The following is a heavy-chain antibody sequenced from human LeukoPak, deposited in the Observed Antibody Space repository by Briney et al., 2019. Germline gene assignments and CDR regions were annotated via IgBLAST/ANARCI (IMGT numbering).Heavy chain of an antibody. Sequence: PGGSLILSCAASGFTFIIYWMSWVRQAPGKGPEWVANIKQDGSEKYYVDSVKGRFTISRDNAKNSLYLQMNSLRAEDTAVYYCASITMVRGVHFDYWGQGTLVTVSS. J-gene: IGHJ4*02. CDR3: ASITMVRGVHFDY. CDR2: IKQDGSEK. V-gene: IGHV3-7*01. D-gene: IGHD3-10*01. CDR1: GFTFIIYW.